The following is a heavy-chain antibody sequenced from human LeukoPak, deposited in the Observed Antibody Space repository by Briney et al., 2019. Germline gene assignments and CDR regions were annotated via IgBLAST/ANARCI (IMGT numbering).Heavy chain of an antibody. V-gene: IGHV3-23*01. J-gene: IGHJ3*02. CDR2: ISGSGGST. CDR3: AGPLDYGGAFDI. Sequence: LRLSCAASGFTFSSYGMSWVRQAPGKGLEWVSAISGSGGSTYYADSVKGRFTISRDNSKNTLYLQMNSLRAEDTAVYYCAGPLDYGGAFDIWGQGTMVTVSS. D-gene: IGHD4-17*01. CDR1: GFTFSSYG.